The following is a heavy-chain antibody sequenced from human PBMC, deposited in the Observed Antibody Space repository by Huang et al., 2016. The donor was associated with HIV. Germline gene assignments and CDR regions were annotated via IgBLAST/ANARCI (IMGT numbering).Heavy chain of an antibody. CDR3: AREVMITFGGPFDP. V-gene: IGHV4-34*01. CDR2: INHGGTT. J-gene: IGHJ5*02. CDR1: YGSFSGHS. D-gene: IGHD3-16*01. Sequence: QVQLEQWGAGLLKPSETLSLTCAVYYGSFSGHSWNWIRQSPGKGLEWIGQINHGGTTDYNPSLKSRVNISVDTSKNQFSRKLNSVTAADTAVYYCAREVMITFGGPFDPWGHGNLVIVSS.